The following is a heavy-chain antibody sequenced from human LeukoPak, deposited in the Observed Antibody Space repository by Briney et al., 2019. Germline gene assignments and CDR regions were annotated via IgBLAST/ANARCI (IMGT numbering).Heavy chain of an antibody. V-gene: IGHV1-2*02. Sequence: ASVKVSCKASGYTSTGYYMHWVRQAPGQGLEWMGWINPNSGGTNYAQKFQGRVTMTRDTSISTAYMEVSRLRSDDTAVYYCARGNMFGELLLADNWGQGTLVTVSS. D-gene: IGHD3-10*02. CDR2: INPNSGGT. J-gene: IGHJ4*02. CDR3: ARGNMFGELLLADN. CDR1: GYTSTGYY.